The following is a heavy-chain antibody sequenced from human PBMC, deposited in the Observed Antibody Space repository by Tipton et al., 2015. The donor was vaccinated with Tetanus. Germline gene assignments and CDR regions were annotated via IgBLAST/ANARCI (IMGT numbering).Heavy chain of an antibody. J-gene: IGHJ4*02. V-gene: IGHV4-59*01. CDR3: ARGFGSNWYYFDY. Sequence: LVKPTETLSLSCTVSGGSISSFYWSWIRQPPGKGLEWIGYIYDSYDSGSTKYNPSLKSRVTISVNTSKNQFSLRLTSVTAADTAVYYCARGFGSNWYYFDYWGQGTLVTVSS. CDR1: GGSISSFY. CDR2: IYDSYDSGST. D-gene: IGHD6-13*01.